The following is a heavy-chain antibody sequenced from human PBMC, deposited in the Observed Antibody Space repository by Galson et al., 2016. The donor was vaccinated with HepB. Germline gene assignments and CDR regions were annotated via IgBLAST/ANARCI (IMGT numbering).Heavy chain of an antibody. CDR2: LSGSGSIK. D-gene: IGHD3-16*01. V-gene: IGHV3-23*01. CDR1: GFTFSSHA. J-gene: IGHJ6*02. Sequence: SLRLSCAASGFTFSSHAMGWVRQAPGKGLDWVSTLSGSGSIKFYADSVKGRFTISRDNTKNSLYMQINRLRAEDTAVYYCVRDQFGDYYYGLDVWGQGTTVIVSS. CDR3: VRDQFGDYYYGLDV.